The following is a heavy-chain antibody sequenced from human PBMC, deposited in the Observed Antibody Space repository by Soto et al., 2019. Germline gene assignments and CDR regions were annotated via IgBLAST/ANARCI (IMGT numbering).Heavy chain of an antibody. D-gene: IGHD1-26*01. CDR3: AKEGGLTGSYYISSSYYFDY. CDR1: GFTVSSYV. Sequence: QVQQAESGGGVVQPGRSLRLSCVASGFTVSSYVMHWVRQAPGKGLEWVAIISYDGSNTYYADSVKGRFTISRDNSKNTLYLQMNSLRAEDTSVYYCAKEGGLTGSYYISSSYYFDYWGQGPLVTVSS. CDR2: ISYDGSNT. J-gene: IGHJ4*02. V-gene: IGHV3-30*18.